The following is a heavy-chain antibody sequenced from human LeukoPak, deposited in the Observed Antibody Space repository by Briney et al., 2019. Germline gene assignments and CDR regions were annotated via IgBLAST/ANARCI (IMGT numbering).Heavy chain of an antibody. CDR3: ARAPGPEAFDI. CDR1: GGSVSSGSYY. Sequence: PSETLSLTCTVSGGSVSSGSYYWSWIRQPAGKGLEWIGRIYSSGSTNYNPSLKSRVTISVDTSKNQFSLKLSSVTAVDTAVYYCARAPGPEAFDIWGQGTMVTVSS. D-gene: IGHD1-14*01. V-gene: IGHV4-61*02. J-gene: IGHJ3*02. CDR2: IYSSGST.